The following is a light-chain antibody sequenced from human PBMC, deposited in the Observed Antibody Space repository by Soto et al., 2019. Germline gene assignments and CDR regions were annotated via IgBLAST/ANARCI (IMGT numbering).Light chain of an antibody. V-gene: IGLV1-44*01. CDR1: RSNIGSNP. CDR2: SNN. CDR3: AAWDDSLTGVI. J-gene: IGLJ2*01. Sequence: QSVLTQPPSASGTPGQRVTISCSGSRSNIGSNPVNWYQQLPGTAPKLLIYSNNQRPSGVPGRVSGSQSGTSASLAISGLQSEDEADYYCAAWDDSLTGVIFGGGTKLTVL.